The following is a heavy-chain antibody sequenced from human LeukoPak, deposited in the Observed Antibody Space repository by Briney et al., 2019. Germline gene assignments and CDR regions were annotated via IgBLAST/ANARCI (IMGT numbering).Heavy chain of an antibody. CDR1: GGSISSYY. CDR2: IYTSGST. V-gene: IGHV4-4*07. Sequence: SETLSLTCTVSGGSISSYYWSWIRQPAGKGLEWIGRIYTSGSTNYNPSLKSRVTMSVDTSKNQFSLKLSSVTAADTAVYYCARDGAYNWNYVWFDPWGQGTLVTVSS. J-gene: IGHJ5*02. D-gene: IGHD1-7*01. CDR3: ARDGAYNWNYVWFDP.